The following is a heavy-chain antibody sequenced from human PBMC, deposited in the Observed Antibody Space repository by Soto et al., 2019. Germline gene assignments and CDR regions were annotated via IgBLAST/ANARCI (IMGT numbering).Heavy chain of an antibody. J-gene: IGHJ6*02. CDR1: GYTLTELS. V-gene: IGHV1-24*01. D-gene: IGHD2-15*01. CDR2: FDAEDGAA. Sequence: ASVKVSCKVSGYTLTELSMHWVRQAPGKGLEWMGVFDAEDGAASYAQNFQGRVTMTVDTSTDTAYMEVSSLRSEDTAVYYCARQEDREGIVVVVAAPAPYYYGMDVWGQGTTVTGSS. CDR3: ARQEDREGIVVVVAAPAPYYYGMDV.